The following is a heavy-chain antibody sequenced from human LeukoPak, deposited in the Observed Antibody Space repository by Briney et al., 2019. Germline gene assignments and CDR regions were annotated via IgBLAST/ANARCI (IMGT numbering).Heavy chain of an antibody. J-gene: IGHJ3*02. Sequence: GRSLRLSCTASGFTFGDYAMSWFRQAPGKGLEWVGFIRSKAYGGTTEYAASVKGRFTISRDDSKSIAYLQMNSLRAEDTAVYYCAKDTSVGAFDIWGQGTMVTVSS. CDR3: AKDTSVGAFDI. D-gene: IGHD5/OR15-5a*01. CDR2: IRSKAYGGTT. CDR1: GFTFGDYA. V-gene: IGHV3-49*03.